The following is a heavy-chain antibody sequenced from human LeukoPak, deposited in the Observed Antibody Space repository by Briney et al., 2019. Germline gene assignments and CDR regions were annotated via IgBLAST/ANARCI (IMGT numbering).Heavy chain of an antibody. CDR3: ARDRDARAFDI. D-gene: IGHD2-21*02. J-gene: IGHJ3*02. CDR2: ISSSSSYI. V-gene: IGHV3-21*01. Sequence: PGGSLRLSCAASGFTFSSYSMNWVRQAPGKGLEWVSSISSSSSYIYYADSVKDRFTISRDNAKNSLYLQMNSLRAEDTAVYYCARDRDARAFDIWGQGTMVTVSS. CDR1: GFTFSSYS.